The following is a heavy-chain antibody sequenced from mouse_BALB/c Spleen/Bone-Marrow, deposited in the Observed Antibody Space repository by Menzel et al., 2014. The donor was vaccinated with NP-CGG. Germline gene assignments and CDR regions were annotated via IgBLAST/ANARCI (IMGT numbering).Heavy chain of an antibody. CDR1: GFTFSSYT. Sequence: EVKLQESGGGLVQPGGSLKLSCAASGFTFSSYTMSWVRQTPEKRLEWVAYISNGGGSTYYPDTVKGRFTISRDNAKNTLYLQMSSLKSEDTAMYYCARRAGAYWGQGTLVTASA. J-gene: IGHJ3*01. V-gene: IGHV5-12-2*01. D-gene: IGHD3-3*01. CDR3: ARRAGAY. CDR2: ISNGGGST.